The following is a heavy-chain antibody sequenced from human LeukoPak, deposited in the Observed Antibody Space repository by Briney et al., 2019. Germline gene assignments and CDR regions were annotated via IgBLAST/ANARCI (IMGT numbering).Heavy chain of an antibody. D-gene: IGHD3-22*01. CDR3: ARTIHYDSSGYLNY. V-gene: IGHV1-69*04. CDR2: IIPILGIA. J-gene: IGHJ4*02. CDR1: GGTFSSYA. Sequence: GASVKVSCKASGGTFSSYAISWVRQAPGQGLEWMGRIIPILGIANYAQKFQGRVTITADKSTSTAYMELSSLRSEDTAVYYCARTIHYDSSGYLNYWGQGTLVTVSS.